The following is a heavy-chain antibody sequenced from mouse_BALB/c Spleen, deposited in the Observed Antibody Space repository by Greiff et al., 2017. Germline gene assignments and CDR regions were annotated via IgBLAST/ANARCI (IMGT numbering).Heavy chain of an antibody. CDR3: ARGRGSTMITTGAWFAY. CDR1: GYTFSSYW. V-gene: IGHV1-9*01. J-gene: IGHJ3*01. CDR2: ILPGSGST. Sequence: VKVVESGAELMKPGASVKISCKATGYTFSSYWIEWVKQRPGHGLEWIGEILPGSGSTNYNEKFKGKATFTADTSSNTAYMQLSSLTSEDSAVYYCARGRGSTMITTGAWFAYWGQGTLVTVSA. D-gene: IGHD2-4*01.